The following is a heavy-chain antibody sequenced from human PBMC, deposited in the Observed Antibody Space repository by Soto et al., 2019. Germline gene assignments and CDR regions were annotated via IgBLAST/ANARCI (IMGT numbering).Heavy chain of an antibody. CDR1: GGSISSYY. CDR3: ARSHFRVPNYYYYYGMDV. D-gene: IGHD3-10*01. CDR2: IYYSGST. Sequence: SETLSLTCTVSGGSISSYYWSWIRQPPGKGLEWIGYIYYSGSTNYNPSLKSRVTISVDTSKNQFSLKLSSVTAADTAVYYCARSHFRVPNYYYYYGMDVWGQGTTVTVSS. V-gene: IGHV4-59*01. J-gene: IGHJ6*02.